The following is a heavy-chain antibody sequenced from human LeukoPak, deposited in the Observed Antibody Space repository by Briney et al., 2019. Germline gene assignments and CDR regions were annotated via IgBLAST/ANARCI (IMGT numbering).Heavy chain of an antibody. Sequence: GRSLRLSCAASGFTFSSYGMHWVRQAPGKGLVWVSRINSDGSSTSYADSVKGRFTISRDNAKNTLYLQMNSLRAEDTAVYYCARDWAGAVRWYFDLWGRGTLVTVSS. V-gene: IGHV3-74*01. CDR1: GFTFSSYG. CDR3: ARDWAGAVRWYFDL. CDR2: INSDGSST. J-gene: IGHJ2*01. D-gene: IGHD3-16*01.